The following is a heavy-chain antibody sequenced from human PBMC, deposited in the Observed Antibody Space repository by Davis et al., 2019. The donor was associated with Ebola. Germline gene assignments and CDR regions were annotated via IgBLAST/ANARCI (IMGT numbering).Heavy chain of an antibody. J-gene: IGHJ4*02. Sequence: GESLKISCAASGFIFSNCWMSWVRQAPGKGLEWVGLIGKDGSDQAYGDSVKGRFTISRDNAKNSLYLQMNSLRAEDTAVYYCARDSGNDFPDYWGQGTLVTVSS. V-gene: IGHV3-7*01. CDR3: ARDSGNDFPDY. CDR2: IGKDGSDQ. D-gene: IGHD2/OR15-2a*01. CDR1: GFIFSNCW.